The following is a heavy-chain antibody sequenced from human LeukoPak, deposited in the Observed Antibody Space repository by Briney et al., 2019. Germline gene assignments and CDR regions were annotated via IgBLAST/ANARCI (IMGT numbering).Heavy chain of an antibody. CDR1: GGSISSYY. CDR2: IYYSRST. CDR3: ARGGRRDGYNS. D-gene: IGHD5-24*01. V-gene: IGHV4-59*01. Sequence: SETLSLTCTVSGGSISSYYWSWLRHPPGKGLEWRGYIYYSRSTNYNPSLKSRVTISVATSKNQFSLKLSSVTAADTAVYYCARGGRRDGYNSWGQGTLVTVSS. J-gene: IGHJ4*02.